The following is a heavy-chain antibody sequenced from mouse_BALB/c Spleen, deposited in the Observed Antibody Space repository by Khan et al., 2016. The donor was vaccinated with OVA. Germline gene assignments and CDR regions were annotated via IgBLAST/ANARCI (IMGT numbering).Heavy chain of an antibody. J-gene: IGHJ2*01. V-gene: IGHV14-3*02. CDR2: IDPANGNT. CDR3: SIINS. CDR1: GFNIKDTY. Sequence: EVQLVESGAELVKPGASVKLSCTASGFNIKDTYMHWVKQRPEQGLEWIGRIDPANGNTKYDPKFQGKATITADTTSNTAYLQLSSLTSEDTAVYYCSIINSWGQGTTLTVSS.